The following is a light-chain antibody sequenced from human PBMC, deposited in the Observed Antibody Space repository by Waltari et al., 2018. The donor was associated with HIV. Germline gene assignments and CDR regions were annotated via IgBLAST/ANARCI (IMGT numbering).Light chain of an antibody. J-gene: IGKJ1*01. CDR2: SAS. CDR3: QQYYSSSA. V-gene: IGKV1-5*03. Sequence: DIQMTKSPSTLSASVGDRVNITCRASQSISTWLAWYQQKPGKAPSLLIYSASTLQSGVPSRFSGSGSGTEFSLTISSLQSDDFATYYCQQYYSSSAFGPGTKVEIK. CDR1: QSISTW.